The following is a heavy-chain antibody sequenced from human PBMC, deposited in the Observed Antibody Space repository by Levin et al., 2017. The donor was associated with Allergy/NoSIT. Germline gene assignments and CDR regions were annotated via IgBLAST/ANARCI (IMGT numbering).Heavy chain of an antibody. CDR1: GFIFSTYG. Sequence: LSLTCVASGFIFSTYGMSWVRQAPGKGLEWVSHISGSGGSTYYADSVKGRVTVSRDNSKSTLYLEMNSLRAEDTAVYYCAKDHDLLVRGVISGYFDYWGQGTLVTVSS. V-gene: IGHV3-23*01. J-gene: IGHJ4*02. D-gene: IGHD3-10*01. CDR2: ISGSGGST. CDR3: AKDHDLLVRGVISGYFDY.